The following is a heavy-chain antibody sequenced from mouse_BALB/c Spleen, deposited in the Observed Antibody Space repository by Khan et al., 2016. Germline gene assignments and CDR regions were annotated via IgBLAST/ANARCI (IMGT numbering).Heavy chain of an antibody. J-gene: IGHJ3*01. V-gene: IGHV14-3*02. CDR2: IDPANGNT. CDR3: ARISITTVVATDAF. D-gene: IGHD1-1*01. Sequence: VQLQQSGAELVKPGASVKLSCTASGFNIKDTYMHWVKQRPEQGLEWIGRIDPANGNTKYDPKFQGKATITADTSSNTAYLQLSSLTSEDTAVYYCARISITTVVATDAFWGQGTLVTVSA. CDR1: GFNIKDTY.